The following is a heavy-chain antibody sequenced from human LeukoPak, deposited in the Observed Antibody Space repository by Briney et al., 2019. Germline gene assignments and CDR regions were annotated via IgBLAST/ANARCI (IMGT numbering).Heavy chain of an antibody. D-gene: IGHD1-14*01. CDR3: ARANPGSAFDI. CDR2: ISYDGSNK. Sequence: GRSLRLSCAASGFTFSSYAMHWVRQAPGKGLEWVAVISYDGSNKYYADSVKGRFTISRDNSKNTLYLQMNSLRAEDTAVYYCARANPGSAFDIWGQGTMVTVSS. J-gene: IGHJ3*02. V-gene: IGHV3-30-3*01. CDR1: GFTFSSYA.